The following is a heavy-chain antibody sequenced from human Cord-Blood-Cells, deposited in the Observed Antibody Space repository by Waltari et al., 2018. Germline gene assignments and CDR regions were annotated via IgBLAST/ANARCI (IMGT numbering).Heavy chain of an antibody. CDR2: ITPGNGNR. CDR3: ARVPNGEWYFDL. D-gene: IGHD3-10*01. Sequence: QVQLVQSGAEVKKPGASVKVSCKASGYTFTSYAMHWVRQAPGQRLEWMGWITPGNGNRKYSQKCQGRVTITRDTSASTAYMELSSLRSEDTAVYYCARVPNGEWYFDLWGRGTLVTVSS. V-gene: IGHV1-3*01. J-gene: IGHJ2*01. CDR1: GYTFTSYA.